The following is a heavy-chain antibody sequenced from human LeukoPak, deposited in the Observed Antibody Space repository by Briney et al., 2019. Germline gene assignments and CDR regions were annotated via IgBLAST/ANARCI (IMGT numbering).Heavy chain of an antibody. CDR1: GFTFSSYA. CDR2: ISYDGSNK. CDR3: AREPPLRFLDNPYYFDY. J-gene: IGHJ4*02. D-gene: IGHD3-3*01. V-gene: IGHV3-30*04. Sequence: GGSLRLSCAASGFTFSSYAMHWVRQAPGKGLEWVAVISYDGSNKYYADSVKGRFTISRDNSKNTLYLQMNSLRAEDTAVYYCAREPPLRFLDNPYYFDYWGQGTLVTVSS.